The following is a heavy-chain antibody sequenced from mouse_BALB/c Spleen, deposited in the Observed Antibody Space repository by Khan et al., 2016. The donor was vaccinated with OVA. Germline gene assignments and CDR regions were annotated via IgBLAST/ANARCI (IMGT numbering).Heavy chain of an antibody. CDR2: ISYSGST. CDR1: GYSITSDYA. CDR3: ASSIMAN. Sequence: QLEESGPGLVKPSQSLSLTCTVTGYSITSDYAWNWIRQFPGNKLEWMGYISYSGSTSYNPSLKSRISITRDTSKNQFFLQLNSVTTEDTSTYYGASSIMANWGQGTTLTVSS. V-gene: IGHV3-2*02. J-gene: IGHJ2*01.